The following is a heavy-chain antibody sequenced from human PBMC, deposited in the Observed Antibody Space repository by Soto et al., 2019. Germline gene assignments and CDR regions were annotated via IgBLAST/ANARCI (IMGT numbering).Heavy chain of an antibody. Sequence: PGESLKISCKGSGYSFTSYWIGWVRQMPGKGLEWMGIIYPGDSDTRYSPSFQGQVTISADKSISTAYLQWSSLKASDTAMYYCARHTPNLEYYYYYMDVWGKGTTVTVSS. CDR2: IYPGDSDT. CDR3: ARHTPNLEYYYYYMDV. V-gene: IGHV5-51*01. D-gene: IGHD1-1*01. CDR1: GYSFTSYW. J-gene: IGHJ6*03.